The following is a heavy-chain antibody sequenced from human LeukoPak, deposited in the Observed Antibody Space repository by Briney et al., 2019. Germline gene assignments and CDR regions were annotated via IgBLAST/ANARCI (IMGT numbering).Heavy chain of an antibody. CDR1: GFTFTNAW. J-gene: IGHJ4*02. Sequence: GGSLRLSCAASGFTFTNAWMNWVRRAPGKGLEWVGRIKSKAVGETIDYAAPVKGRFTFSRDDSKNMPYLQMNSLKSEDTAVYYCSTLTSRGLSDSWGQGTLVTVSS. D-gene: IGHD1-20*01. CDR3: STLTSRGLSDS. CDR2: IKSKAVGETI. V-gene: IGHV3-15*07.